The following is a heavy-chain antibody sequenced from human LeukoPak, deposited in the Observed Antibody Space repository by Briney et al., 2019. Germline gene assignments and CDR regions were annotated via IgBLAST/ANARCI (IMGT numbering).Heavy chain of an antibody. J-gene: IGHJ6*02. D-gene: IGHD4-17*01. Sequence: PSETLSLTCAVYGGSFSGYYWSWIRQPPGKGLEWIGEINHSGSTNYNPSLKSRVTISVNTSKNQFSLKLSSVTAADTAVYYCATRSKLSYGDYYYYGMDVWGQGTTVTVSS. CDR2: INHSGST. CDR1: GGSFSGYY. CDR3: ATRSKLSYGDYYYYGMDV. V-gene: IGHV4-34*01.